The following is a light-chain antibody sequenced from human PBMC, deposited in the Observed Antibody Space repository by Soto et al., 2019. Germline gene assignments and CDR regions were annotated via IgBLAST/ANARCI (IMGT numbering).Light chain of an antibody. V-gene: IGKV3-15*01. CDR1: QSVSSN. J-gene: IGKJ4*01. CDR3: QQYNNWPLT. Sequence: EIVMTQSPATLSVSPGERATLSCRASQSVSSNLAWYQQKLGQAPRLLIYGASTRATGIPARFSGRGSGTEFTLTISSLQSEDFAVYYCQQYNNWPLTFGGGTKVEIK. CDR2: GAS.